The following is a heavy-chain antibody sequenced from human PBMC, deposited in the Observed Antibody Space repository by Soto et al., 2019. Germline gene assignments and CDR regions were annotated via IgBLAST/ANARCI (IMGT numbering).Heavy chain of an antibody. Sequence: GSPSLSCSASGVNLRNHLWHWIRQALGKGLVWVSRXXSXXSXXXXXDXXXGRFNISRDNARNTLYLQMDSLRVEDTAVYYCVTYSWNYDISSGDSWGQGTRVTASS. J-gene: IGHJ4*02. V-gene: IGHV3-74*03. D-gene: IGHD1-7*01. CDR1: GVNLRNHL. CDR3: VTYSWNYDISSGDS. CDR2: XXSXXSXX.